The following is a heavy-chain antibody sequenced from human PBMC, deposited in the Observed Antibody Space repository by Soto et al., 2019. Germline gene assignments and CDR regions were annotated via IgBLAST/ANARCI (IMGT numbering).Heavy chain of an antibody. V-gene: IGHV3-23*01. CDR3: AKDQEIVVVPAAMLGAFDI. Sequence: EVQLLESGGGLVQPGGSLRLSCAASGFTFSSYAMRWVRQAPGKGLEWVSAISGSGGSTYYADSVKGRFTISRDNSKNTLYLQMNSLRAEDTAVYYCAKDQEIVVVPAAMLGAFDIWGQGTMVTVSS. CDR1: GFTFSSYA. J-gene: IGHJ3*02. D-gene: IGHD2-2*01. CDR2: ISGSGGST.